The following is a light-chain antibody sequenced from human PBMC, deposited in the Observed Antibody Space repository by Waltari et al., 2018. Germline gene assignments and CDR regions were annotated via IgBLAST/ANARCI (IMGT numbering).Light chain of an antibody. CDR3: VLYMGRGNWV. CDR1: SGSVSTTFS. CDR2: DTN. J-gene: IGLJ3*02. V-gene: IGLV8-61*01. Sequence: QTVVTQEPSLSVSPGGPVTLTCGLSSGSVSTTFSPSWYQQTPGQAPRTLMYDTNTHSPGVPGRFSGSILGSKAALTITGAQADDESDYYCVLYMGRGNWVFGGGTRLTVL.